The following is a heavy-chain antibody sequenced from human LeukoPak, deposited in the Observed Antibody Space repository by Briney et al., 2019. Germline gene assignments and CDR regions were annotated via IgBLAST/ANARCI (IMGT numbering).Heavy chain of an antibody. CDR3: ARVDIRNDYSSWFDP. Sequence: ASVKVSCKASGYTFTSYGISWVRQAPGQGLEWMGWISAYNGNTNYAQKLQGRVTITTDTSTSTAYMELRSLRSDDTAVYYCARVDIRNDYSSWFDPWGQGTLVTVSS. D-gene: IGHD1-1*01. J-gene: IGHJ5*02. CDR1: GYTFTSYG. V-gene: IGHV1-18*01. CDR2: ISAYNGNT.